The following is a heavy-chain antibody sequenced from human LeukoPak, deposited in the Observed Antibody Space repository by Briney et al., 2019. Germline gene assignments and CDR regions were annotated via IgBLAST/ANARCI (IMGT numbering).Heavy chain of an antibody. Sequence: ASVKVSCKASGYPSDNFGLTWVRQAPGQGLEWMGWISAYNGNTHYAQKFRGRLTMTTDTSTTTAYLELRSLKSDDTAVYYCARASYCSDGSCYSDYWGQGTLVAVSS. V-gene: IGHV1-18*01. CDR1: GYPSDNFG. CDR3: ARASYCSDGSCYSDY. D-gene: IGHD2-15*01. J-gene: IGHJ4*02. CDR2: ISAYNGNT.